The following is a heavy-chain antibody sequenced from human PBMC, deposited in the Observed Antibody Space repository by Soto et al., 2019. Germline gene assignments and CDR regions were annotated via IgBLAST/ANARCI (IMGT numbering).Heavy chain of an antibody. CDR3: AGGHYFGDY. CDR1: GFTFSSYG. D-gene: IGHD1-26*01. Sequence: QVQLVESGGGVVQPGRSLRLSCAASGFTFSSYGMKWVRQAPGKGLEWVSLTSYDGSDKYYTDSVKGRFTISRDNSKNTLYLQMNSLRAEDTAVYFCAGGHYFGDYWGQGTQVTVSS. J-gene: IGHJ4*02. CDR2: TSYDGSDK. V-gene: IGHV3-30*03.